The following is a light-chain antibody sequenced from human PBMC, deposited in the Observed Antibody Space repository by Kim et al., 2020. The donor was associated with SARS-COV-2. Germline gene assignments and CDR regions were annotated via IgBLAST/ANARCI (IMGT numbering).Light chain of an antibody. CDR1: KLGDKY. CDR2: QDS. CDR3: QAWDSRTVV. J-gene: IGLJ1*01. Sequence: SYELTQPPSVSVSPGQTASITCSGDKLGDKYACWYQQKPGQSPVLVIYQDSKRPSGIPERFSGSNSGNTATLTISGTQAMAEADYYCQAWDSRTVVLGTG. V-gene: IGLV3-1*01.